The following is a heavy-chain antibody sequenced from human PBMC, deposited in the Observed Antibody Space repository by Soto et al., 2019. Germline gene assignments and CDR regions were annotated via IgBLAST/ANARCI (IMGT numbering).Heavy chain of an antibody. CDR2: ISTSSSPR. D-gene: IGHD2-15*01. V-gene: IGHV3-48*02. CDR3: PRDALQFSDSDGSHAG. J-gene: IGHJ4*01. CDR1: GFTFRHYS. Sequence: GGSLRLSCAASGFTFRHYSMHWVRQAPGKGLEWVAYISTSSSPRYYADSVKGRFTISRDNERKSIYLEMSSLRDEDTAIYYCPRDALQFSDSDGSHAGWAHGTLVTVSS.